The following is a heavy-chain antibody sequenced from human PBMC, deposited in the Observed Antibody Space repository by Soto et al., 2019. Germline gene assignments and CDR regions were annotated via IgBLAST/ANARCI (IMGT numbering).Heavy chain of an antibody. J-gene: IGHJ6*02. Sequence: SETLSLTCTVSGGSISSGGYYWSWIRQHPGKGLEWIGYIYYSGSTYYNPSLKSQVTISVDTSKNQFSLKLSSVTAADTAVYYCASTPPRVGAAHSNYYYYGMDVWGQGTTVTVSS. CDR1: GGSISSGGYY. V-gene: IGHV4-31*01. CDR2: IYYSGST. D-gene: IGHD1-26*01. CDR3: ASTPPRVGAAHSNYYYYGMDV.